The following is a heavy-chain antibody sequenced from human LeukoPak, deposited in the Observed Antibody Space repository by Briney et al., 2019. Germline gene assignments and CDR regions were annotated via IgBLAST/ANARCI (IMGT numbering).Heavy chain of an antibody. V-gene: IGHV4-61*01. CDR1: GVSINTCCYY. CDR2: KYYSGST. Sequence: SETLSLTCDVPGVSINTCCYYWTWIRQPPGKGLEWIGYKYYSGSTRYNSSLRSRLTISLDSSKNQFSLRLTSVTAADTAVYYCARGRSYGFDFDSWGPGTLVIVSS. D-gene: IGHD5-18*01. J-gene: IGHJ4*02. CDR3: ARGRSYGFDFDS.